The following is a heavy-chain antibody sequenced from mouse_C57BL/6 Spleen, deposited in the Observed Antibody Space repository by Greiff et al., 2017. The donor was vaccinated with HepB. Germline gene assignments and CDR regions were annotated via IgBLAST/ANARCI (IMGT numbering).Heavy chain of an antibody. J-gene: IGHJ2*01. CDR3: ARRDGYSRLDY. Sequence: EVQVVESGGGLVKPGGSLKLSCAASGFTFSDYGMHWVRQAPEKGLEWVAYISSGSSTIYYADTVKGRFTISRDNAKNTLFLQMTSLRSEDTAMYYCARRDGYSRLDYWGQGTTLTVSS. CDR2: ISSGSSTI. V-gene: IGHV5-17*01. D-gene: IGHD2-3*01. CDR1: GFTFSDYG.